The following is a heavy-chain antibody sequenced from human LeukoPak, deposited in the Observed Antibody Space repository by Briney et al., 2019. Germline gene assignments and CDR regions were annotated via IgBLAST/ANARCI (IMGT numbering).Heavy chain of an antibody. Sequence: PGGSLRLSCAASGFTFSSYNMNWVRQAPGKGLEWVASISSSSSYIYYADSVKGRFTISRDNAKDSLYLQMNSLRAEDTAVYYCARDYDFWSDIDYWGQGTLVTVSS. J-gene: IGHJ4*02. D-gene: IGHD3-3*01. CDR3: ARDYDFWSDIDY. CDR1: GFTFSSYN. CDR2: ISSSSSYI. V-gene: IGHV3-21*01.